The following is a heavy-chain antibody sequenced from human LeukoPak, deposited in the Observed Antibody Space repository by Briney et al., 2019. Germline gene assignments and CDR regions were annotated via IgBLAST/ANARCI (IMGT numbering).Heavy chain of an antibody. D-gene: IGHD3/OR15-3a*01. CDR1: GGSISTKNYN. J-gene: IGHJ6*03. V-gene: IGHV4-39*07. Sequence: KPSETLSLTCSVSGGSISTKNYNWGWIRQPPGQGLEWIGNIDDSGTTHYFPSLKSRVTISRDTPNNQFSLKLSSVTAADTAVYYCARGTYYMDVWGKGTTVTVSS. CDR3: ARGTYYMDV. CDR2: IDDSGTT.